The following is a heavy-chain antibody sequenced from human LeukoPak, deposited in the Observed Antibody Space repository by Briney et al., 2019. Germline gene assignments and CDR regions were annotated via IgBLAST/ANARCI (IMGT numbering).Heavy chain of an antibody. V-gene: IGHV3-30*02. CDR2: IQFDESSK. D-gene: IGHD3-22*01. J-gene: IGHJ4*02. CDR1: GFNFRTYG. CDR3: AKEDGTVVVSTFGD. Sequence: GGSLRLSCAASGFNFRTYGMHWVRQAPGKGLEWMAFIQFDESSKNYADSVKGRFTISRDNSKNTVYLQVNSLRAEDTAVYYCAKEDGTVVVSTFGDWGQGTLVTVSS.